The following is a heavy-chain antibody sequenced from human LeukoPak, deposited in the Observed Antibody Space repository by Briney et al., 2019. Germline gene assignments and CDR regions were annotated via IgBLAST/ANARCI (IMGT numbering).Heavy chain of an antibody. V-gene: IGHV3-53*01. J-gene: IGHJ4*02. Sequence: GGSLRLSCAASGFTVSSNYMTWVRQAPGKGLEWVSVIYSGGRTYYADSVKGRFTFPRDNSKNMVYLQMNSLRAEDTAVYYCARVEWINWHYNYFDYWGQGTLVTVSS. CDR1: GFTVSSNY. CDR3: ARVEWINWHYNYFDY. D-gene: IGHD1-7*01. CDR2: IYSGGRT.